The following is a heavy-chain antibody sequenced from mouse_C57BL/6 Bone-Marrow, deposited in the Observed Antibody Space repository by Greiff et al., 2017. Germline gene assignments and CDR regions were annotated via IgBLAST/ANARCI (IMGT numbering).Heavy chain of an antibody. CDR3: AREDYYSNYYAMDY. D-gene: IGHD2-5*01. CDR1: GYTFTSYW. V-gene: IGHV1-61*01. CDR2: IYPSDSET. Sequence: QVQLKQPGAELVRPGSSVKLSCKASGYTFTSYWMDWVKQRPGQGLEWIGNIYPSDSETHYNQKFKDKATLTVDKSSSTAYMQLSSLTSEDSAVYYCAREDYYSNYYAMDYWGQGTSVTVPS. J-gene: IGHJ4*01.